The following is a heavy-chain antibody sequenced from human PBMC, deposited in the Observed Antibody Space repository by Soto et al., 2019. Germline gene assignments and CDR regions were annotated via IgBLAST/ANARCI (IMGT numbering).Heavy chain of an antibody. D-gene: IGHD1-7*01. CDR1: GYTFTSYG. CDR2: ISAYTGNT. CDR3: ARRGLELRVRRGLNHNWFDP. J-gene: IGHJ5*02. V-gene: IGHV1-18*04. Sequence: QVQLVQSGAEVKKPGASVKVSCKASGYTFTSYGISWVRQAPGQGLEWMGWISAYTGNTNYAKKLQCRVTMTTDTSTSTAYMELRSLRADDSAVYYCARRGLELRVRRGLNHNWFDPWGQGTLGTVSS.